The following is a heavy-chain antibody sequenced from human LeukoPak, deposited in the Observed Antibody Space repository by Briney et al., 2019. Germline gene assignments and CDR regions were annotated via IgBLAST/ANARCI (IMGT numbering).Heavy chain of an antibody. V-gene: IGHV3-23*01. D-gene: IGHD5-12*01. CDR1: GFTFNIYA. CDR3: ARLAPSHRVDRRSYYFDY. CDR2: INENGGAT. J-gene: IGHJ4*02. Sequence: GGSLRLSCAAFGFTFNIYAMSWVRHSPGKGLEWVSAINENGGATSYADSAKGRFTFSRDNSKNTLYLQMNSLRAEDTAVYYCARLAPSHRVDRRSYYFDYWGQGTLVTVSS.